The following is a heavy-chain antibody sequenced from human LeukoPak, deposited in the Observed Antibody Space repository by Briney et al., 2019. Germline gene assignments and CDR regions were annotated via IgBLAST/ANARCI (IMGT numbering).Heavy chain of an antibody. CDR1: GGSISGYY. V-gene: IGHV4-4*07. CDR2: IYTSGST. Sequence: SETLSLTCTVSGGSISGYYWSWIRQPAGKGLEWIGRIYTSGSTNYNPSLKSRVTMSVDTSKNQFSLKLSSVTAADTAVYYCARSVGYCSSTSCYLYAFDIWGQGTMVTVSS. CDR3: ARSVGYCSSTSCYLYAFDI. J-gene: IGHJ3*02. D-gene: IGHD2-2*01.